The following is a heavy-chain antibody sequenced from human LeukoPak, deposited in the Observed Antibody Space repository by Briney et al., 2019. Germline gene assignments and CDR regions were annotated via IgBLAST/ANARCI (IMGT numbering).Heavy chain of an antibody. Sequence: GGSLRLSCAASGFTFSSYAMSWVRQAPGKGLEWVSYISSSGSTIYYADSVKGRFTISRDNAKNSLYLQMNSLRAEDTAVYYCARDLAYSRLDYWGQGMLVTVSS. V-gene: IGHV3-48*04. J-gene: IGHJ4*02. CDR3: ARDLAYSRLDY. CDR1: GFTFSSYA. CDR2: ISSSGSTI. D-gene: IGHD5-18*01.